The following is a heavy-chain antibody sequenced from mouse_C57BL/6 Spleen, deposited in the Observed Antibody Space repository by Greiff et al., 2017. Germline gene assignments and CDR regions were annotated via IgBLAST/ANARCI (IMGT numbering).Heavy chain of an antibody. V-gene: IGHV1-18*01. CDR2: INPNNGGT. CDR1: GYTFTDYN. Sequence: VQLQQSGPELVKPGASVKIPCKASGYTFTDYNMDWVKQSHGKSLEWIGDINPNNGGTIYNQKFKGKATLTVDKSSSTAYMELRSLTSEDTAVYDGARESNNNYVGDYDMDYWGQGTSVTVSA. D-gene: IGHD2-5*01. CDR3: ARESNNNYVGDYDMDY. J-gene: IGHJ4*01.